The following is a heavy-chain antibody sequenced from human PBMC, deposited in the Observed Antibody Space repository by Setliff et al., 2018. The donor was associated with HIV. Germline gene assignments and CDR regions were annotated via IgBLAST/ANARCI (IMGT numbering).Heavy chain of an antibody. V-gene: IGHV4-61*02. J-gene: IGHJ5*02. CDR1: GGSISSGSYY. CDR3: ARESDKLNRFDP. CDR2: IYTSGST. Sequence: PSETLSLTCTVSGGSISSGSYYWSWIRQPAGKGLEWIGRIYTSGSTNYNPSLKSRVTISVDTSKNQFSLKLSAVTAADTAVYYCARESDKLNRFDPWGQGTLVTVSS.